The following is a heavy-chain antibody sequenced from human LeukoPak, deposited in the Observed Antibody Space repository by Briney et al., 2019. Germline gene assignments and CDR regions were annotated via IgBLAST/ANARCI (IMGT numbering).Heavy chain of an antibody. CDR3: ARRGRQGDYYGSGSYYVYYYYYMDV. CDR1: GGSFSGYY. Sequence: SETLSLTCAVYGGSFSGYYWSWIRQPPGKGLEWIGEINHSGSTNYNPSLKSRVTISVDTSKNQFSLKLSSVTAADTAVYYCARRGRQGDYYGSGSYYVYYYYYMDVWGKGTTVTISS. V-gene: IGHV4-34*01. J-gene: IGHJ6*03. D-gene: IGHD3-10*01. CDR2: INHSGST.